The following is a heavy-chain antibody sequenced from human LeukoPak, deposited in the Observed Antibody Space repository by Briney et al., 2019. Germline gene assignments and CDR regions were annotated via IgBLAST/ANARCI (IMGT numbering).Heavy chain of an antibody. J-gene: IGHJ4*02. CDR2: IIPILGIA. CDR3: AREGPYCSGGSCYSDY. CDR1: GGTFSSYA. V-gene: IGHV1-69*04. Sequence: ASVKVSCKASGGTFSSYAISWVRQAPGQGLEWMGRIIPILGIANYAQKFQGRVTITADKSTSTAYMELSSLRSEDTAVYYCAREGPYCSGGSCYSDYWGQGTLVTVSS. D-gene: IGHD2-15*01.